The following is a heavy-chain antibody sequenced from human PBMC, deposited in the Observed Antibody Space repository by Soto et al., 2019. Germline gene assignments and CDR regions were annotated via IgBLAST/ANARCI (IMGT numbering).Heavy chain of an antibody. CDR2: ISSTTNYI. V-gene: IGHV3-21*06. Sequence: GSLRLSCAASGLTLTRYSMNWVRQAPGKGLEWVSSISSTTNYIYYGDSMKGRSTISRDNAKNSLYREMNSLRAEDTAVYYWARESEDLTSNFDYWGQGTLVTVSS. CDR1: GLTLTRYS. J-gene: IGHJ4*02. CDR3: ARESEDLTSNFDY.